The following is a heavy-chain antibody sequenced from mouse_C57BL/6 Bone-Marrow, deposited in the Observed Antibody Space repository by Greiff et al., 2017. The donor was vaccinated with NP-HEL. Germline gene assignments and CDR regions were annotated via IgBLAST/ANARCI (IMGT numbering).Heavy chain of an antibody. D-gene: IGHD2-4*01. CDR1: GYTFTSYG. J-gene: IGHJ3*01. Sequence: VQLQQSGAELARPGASVKLSCKASGYTFTSYGISWVKQRTGQGLEWIGEIYPRSGNTYYNEKFKGKATLTADKSSSTAYMELRSLTSEDSAVYFCARLPMSTKAWFAYWGQGTLVTVSA. CDR3: ARLPMSTKAWFAY. V-gene: IGHV1-81*01. CDR2: IYPRSGNT.